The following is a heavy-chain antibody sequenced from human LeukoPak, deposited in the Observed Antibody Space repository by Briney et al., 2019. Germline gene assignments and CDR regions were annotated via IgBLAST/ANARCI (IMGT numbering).Heavy chain of an antibody. CDR1: GFTFSSYT. V-gene: IGHV3-48*01. D-gene: IGHD4-17*01. CDR3: ARDWADGDYYAFDI. J-gene: IGHJ3*02. Sequence: GGSLRLSCAASGFTFSSYTMNWVRQAPGKGLEWVSYISNSSSIIYYADSVKGRFTISRDNSKNTLYLQMNSLRAEDTAVYYCARDWADGDYYAFDIWGQGTMVTVSS. CDR2: ISNSSSII.